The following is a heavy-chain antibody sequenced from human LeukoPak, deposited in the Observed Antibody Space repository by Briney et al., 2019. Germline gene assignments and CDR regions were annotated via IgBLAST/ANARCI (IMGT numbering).Heavy chain of an antibody. V-gene: IGHV1-18*01. D-gene: IGHD3-10*01. CDR1: GYTFTSYG. CDR2: ISAYNGNT. J-gene: IGHJ6*02. Sequence: ASVKVSCKASGYTFTSYGIIWVRQAPGQGLEWMGWISAYNGNTNYAQKLQGRVTMTTDTSTSTAYMELSSLRSEDTAVYYCARDTLGSGSAPCGMDVWGQGTTVTVSS. CDR3: ARDTLGSGSAPCGMDV.